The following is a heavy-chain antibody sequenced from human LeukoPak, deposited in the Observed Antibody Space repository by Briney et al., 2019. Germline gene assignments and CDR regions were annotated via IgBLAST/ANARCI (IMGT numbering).Heavy chain of an antibody. J-gene: IGHJ4*02. CDR1: GYTFTGYY. CDR3: ARGYQLPGDY. D-gene: IGHD2-2*01. Sequence: GASVKVSCQASGYTFTGYYMHWVRQAPGQGLEWMGWINPNSGGTNYAQKIQGRITITRDTSISTAYMELSRLRSDDTAVYYCARGYQLPGDYWGQGTLVTVSS. V-gene: IGHV1-2*02. CDR2: INPNSGGT.